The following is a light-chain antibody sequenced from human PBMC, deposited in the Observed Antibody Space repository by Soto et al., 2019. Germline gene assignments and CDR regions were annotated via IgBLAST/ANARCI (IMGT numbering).Light chain of an antibody. CDR2: DVS. CDR1: STDVGGYNY. J-gene: IGLJ1*01. Sequence: QSALTQPASVSGSPGQSITISCTGTSTDVGGYNYVSWYQQHPGKAPKLMTSDVSNRPSGVSIRFSGSKSGNTASLTISGLQAEDEADYYCNSYSSSTTLYLFGTGTKLTVL. CDR3: NSYSSSTTLYL. V-gene: IGLV2-14*01.